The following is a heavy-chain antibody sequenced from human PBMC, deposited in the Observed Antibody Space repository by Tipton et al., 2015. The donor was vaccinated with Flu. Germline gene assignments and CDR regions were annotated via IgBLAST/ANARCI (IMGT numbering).Heavy chain of an antibody. Sequence: SLRLSCAASGFSFDDYAMHLVRLAPGKGLEWVSGISWNSGHIDYAHSVKGRFTISRDNAKNFLYLEMNSLRGEDTALYYCSRIYFDSRAMDVWGHGTTVIVSS. CDR3: SRIYFDSRAMDV. D-gene: IGHD3-9*01. CDR2: ISWNSGHI. J-gene: IGHJ6*02. V-gene: IGHV3-9*01. CDR1: GFSFDDYA.